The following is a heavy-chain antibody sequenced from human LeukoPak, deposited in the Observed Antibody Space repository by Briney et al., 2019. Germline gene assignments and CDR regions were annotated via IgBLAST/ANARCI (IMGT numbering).Heavy chain of an antibody. V-gene: IGHV1-8*03. CDR1: GYIFIDYE. J-gene: IGHJ6*04. CDR2: MNPKSGDT. CDR3: ARGRYMDV. Sequence: ASVKVSCKASGYIFIDYEINWVRQASGQGFEWMGWMNPKSGDTGYEQKLQGRVTITRDSSLSTVYMELSRLGSEDTALYYCARGRYMDVWGKETPVTVSS.